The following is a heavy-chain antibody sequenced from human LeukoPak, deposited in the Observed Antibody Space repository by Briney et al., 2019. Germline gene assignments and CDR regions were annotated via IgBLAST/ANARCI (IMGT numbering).Heavy chain of an antibody. Sequence: SETLSLTCTVSGGSISSSSYYWGWIRQPPGKGLEWIGSIYYSGSTYYNPSLKSRVTISVDTSKNQFSLKLSSVTAADTAVYYCAVGYSGYVGEFDYWGQGTLVTVSS. CDR3: AVGYSGYVGEFDY. D-gene: IGHD5-12*01. V-gene: IGHV4-39*07. J-gene: IGHJ4*02. CDR1: GGSISSSSYY. CDR2: IYYSGST.